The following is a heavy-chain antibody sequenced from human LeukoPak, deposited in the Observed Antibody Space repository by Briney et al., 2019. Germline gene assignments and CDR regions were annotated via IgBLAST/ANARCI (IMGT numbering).Heavy chain of an antibody. CDR3: ATPEYPGANWFDP. CDR2: INPNSGGT. J-gene: IGHJ5*02. Sequence: ASVKVSCKASGYTFTGYYMHWVRQAPGQGLEWMGWINPNSGGTNYAQKFQGRVTMTEDTSTDTAYMELSSLRSEDTAVYYCATPEYPGANWFDPWGQGTLVTVSS. D-gene: IGHD2/OR15-2a*01. V-gene: IGHV1-2*02. CDR1: GYTFTGYY.